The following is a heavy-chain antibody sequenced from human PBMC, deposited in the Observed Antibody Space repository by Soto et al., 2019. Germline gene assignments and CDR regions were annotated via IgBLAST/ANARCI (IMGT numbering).Heavy chain of an antibody. CDR3: ARGGGNGDIAVASNGYYYYGMDV. Sequence: QVQLVQSGAEVKKPGSSVKVSCKASGGTFSSYAISWVRQAPGQGLEWMGGIIPIFGTANYAQKFQGRVTIPADESTRTAYMERRGLGSEETAVYYCARGGGNGDIAVASNGYYYYGMDVWGQGTTVNVSS. CDR2: IIPIFGTA. CDR1: GGTFSSYA. D-gene: IGHD6-19*01. V-gene: IGHV1-69*01. J-gene: IGHJ6*02.